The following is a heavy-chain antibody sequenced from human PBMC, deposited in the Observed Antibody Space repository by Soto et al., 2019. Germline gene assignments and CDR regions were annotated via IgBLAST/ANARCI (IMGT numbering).Heavy chain of an antibody. J-gene: IGHJ1*01. Sequence: ASVKVSCKASGFTFASSAVQWVRQARGQRLEWIGKIVVGSGNTNYAQKFQERVTITADESTSTAYMELSSLRSEDTAVYYCASQLTLAARPMAVWGRGTLVTVSS. CDR1: GFTFASSA. V-gene: IGHV1-58*01. CDR2: IVVGSGNT. CDR3: ASQLTLAARPMAV. D-gene: IGHD6-6*01.